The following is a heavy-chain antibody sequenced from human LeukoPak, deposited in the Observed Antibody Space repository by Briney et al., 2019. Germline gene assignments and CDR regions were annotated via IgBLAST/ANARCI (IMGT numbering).Heavy chain of an antibody. CDR2: INPSGGST. Sequence: ASVKVSCKASGYTFTSYYMRWVRQAPGQGLEWMGIINPSGGSTSYAQKFQGRVTMTRDTSTSTVYMELSSLRSEDTAVYYCARAGGRVYSTSYYFDYWGQGTLVTVSS. CDR3: ARAGGRVYSTSYYFDY. CDR1: GYTFTSYY. J-gene: IGHJ4*02. V-gene: IGHV1-46*01. D-gene: IGHD6-13*01.